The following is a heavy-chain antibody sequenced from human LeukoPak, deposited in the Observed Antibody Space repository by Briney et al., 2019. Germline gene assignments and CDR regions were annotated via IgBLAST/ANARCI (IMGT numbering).Heavy chain of an antibody. J-gene: IGHJ4*02. Sequence: ASVKVSCKASGYTFTSYGISWVRQAPGQGLEWMGWISAYNGNTNYAQKLQGRVTMTTATSTSTAYMELRSLRSDDTAVYYCARDGPDYDFWSGYSDPKFDYWGQGTLATVSS. CDR3: ARDGPDYDFWSGYSDPKFDY. CDR2: ISAYNGNT. V-gene: IGHV1-18*01. D-gene: IGHD3-3*01. CDR1: GYTFTSYG.